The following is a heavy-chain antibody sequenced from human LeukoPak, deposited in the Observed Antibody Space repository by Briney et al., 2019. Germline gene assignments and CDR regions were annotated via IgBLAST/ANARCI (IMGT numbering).Heavy chain of an antibody. CDR2: INRDGSRR. Sequence: GSLRLSCAASGFTFRNYWMHWLRQVPEKGLVWVSRINRDGSRRDYADSVKGRFTISRDNAKSSLYLQMNSLRAEDTAVYYCARGSGYDLSDIDYWGQGTLVTVSS. CDR1: GFTFRNYW. V-gene: IGHV3-74*01. CDR3: ARGSGYDLSDIDY. D-gene: IGHD5-12*01. J-gene: IGHJ4*02.